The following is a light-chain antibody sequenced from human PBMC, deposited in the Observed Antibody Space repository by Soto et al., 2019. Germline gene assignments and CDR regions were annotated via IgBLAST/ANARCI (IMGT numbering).Light chain of an antibody. V-gene: IGKV1-5*03. J-gene: IGKJ1*01. Sequence: DTQMTQSPSTLSASVGDRVTITCRASQSISIWLAWYQQNPGKAPKILIYKASSLESGVPSRFSGSGAGTEFTLTISSLQPDDFATYYCQQYNSYRTFGQGTKVDIK. CDR1: QSISIW. CDR2: KAS. CDR3: QQYNSYRT.